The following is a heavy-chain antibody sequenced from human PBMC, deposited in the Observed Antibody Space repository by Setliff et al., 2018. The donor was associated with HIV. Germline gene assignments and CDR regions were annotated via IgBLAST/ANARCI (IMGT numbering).Heavy chain of an antibody. CDR3: ARGHHFYWYFDL. Sequence: ASVKVSCKASGYSFTMYGISWVRQAPGQGLEWVGWISVYNGQTLYAQKVQDRITVTMDIPKDTAYMELRGLTPDDTAVYYCARGHHFYWYFDLWGPGTLVTVSS. J-gene: IGHJ2*01. CDR1: GYSFTMYG. CDR2: ISVYNGQT. V-gene: IGHV1-18*01.